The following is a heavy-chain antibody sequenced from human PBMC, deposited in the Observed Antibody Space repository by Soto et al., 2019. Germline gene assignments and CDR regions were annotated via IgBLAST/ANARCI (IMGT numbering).Heavy chain of an antibody. J-gene: IGHJ3*02. CDR1: GGSISSYY. D-gene: IGHD1-26*01. Sequence: SETLSLTCTVSGGSISSYYWSWIRQPPGKGLEWIGYIYYSGSTNYNPSLKSRVTISVDTSKNQFSLKLSSVTAADTAVYYCARELREARDAFDIWGQGTMVTVSS. V-gene: IGHV4-59*01. CDR3: ARELREARDAFDI. CDR2: IYYSGST.